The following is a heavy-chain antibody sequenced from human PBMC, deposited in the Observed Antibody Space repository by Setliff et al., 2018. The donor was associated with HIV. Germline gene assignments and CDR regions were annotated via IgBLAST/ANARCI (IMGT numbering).Heavy chain of an antibody. CDR1: GYTFTSYY. D-gene: IGHD3-16*01. Sequence: ASVKVSCKASGYTFTSYYMHWVRQAPGQGLEWMGIINPSGGSTSYAQKFQGRVTMTRDTSTSTVYMELSSLRSEDTAVYYCARDGGGPGDYYYYYMDVWAKGTTVTVSS. CDR3: ARDGGGPGDYYYYYMDV. J-gene: IGHJ6*03. CDR2: INPSGGST. V-gene: IGHV1-46*01.